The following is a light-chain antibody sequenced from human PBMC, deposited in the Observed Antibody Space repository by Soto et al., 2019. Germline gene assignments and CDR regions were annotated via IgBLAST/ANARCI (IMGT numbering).Light chain of an antibody. CDR1: QSVGSS. CDR2: GAS. Sequence: EIGMTQSPAPLSVSPGERVTPSCRASQSVGSSLAWYQQKPGQAPRLLIYGASTRATAIPARFSGSGSGTEFTLTISSLQSEDFAVYYCQQYNNWPRTFGQGTKVDIK. V-gene: IGKV3-15*01. J-gene: IGKJ1*01. CDR3: QQYNNWPRT.